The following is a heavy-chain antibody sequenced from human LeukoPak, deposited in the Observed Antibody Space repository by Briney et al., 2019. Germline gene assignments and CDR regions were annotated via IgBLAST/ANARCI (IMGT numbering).Heavy chain of an antibody. CDR3: ARGWSGGDDN. D-gene: IGHD3-3*01. CDR1: GDIFSGHH. J-gene: IGHJ4*02. CDR2: INPATGGT. V-gene: IGHV1-2*02. Sequence: ASVTVSCKTSGDIFSGHHLHWLRQAPGQEPEWMAWINPATGGTQYKQKFQGRITVTRDTSIRTTYMELSSLTSGDTAVYYCARGWSGGDDNWGQGTLVTVSS.